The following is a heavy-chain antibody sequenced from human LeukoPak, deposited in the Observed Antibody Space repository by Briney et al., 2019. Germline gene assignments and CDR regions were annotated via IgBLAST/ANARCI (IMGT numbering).Heavy chain of an antibody. V-gene: IGHV3-9*01. CDR2: ISWNSGSI. Sequence: ALSLSCAASGFTFDDYAMHWVRQAPGKGLEWVSGISWNSGSIGYADTVKSRFNISRDNAKNSLYLQMNSLRAEDTALYYCAKEVGYCSSTSCFYGLDVWGQGATVTVS. CDR3: AKEVGYCSSTSCFYGLDV. CDR1: GFTFDDYA. J-gene: IGHJ6*02. D-gene: IGHD2-2*01.